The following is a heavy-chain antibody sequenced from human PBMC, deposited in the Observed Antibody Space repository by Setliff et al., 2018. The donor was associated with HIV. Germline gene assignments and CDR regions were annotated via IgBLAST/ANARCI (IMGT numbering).Heavy chain of an antibody. CDR1: GHTFSNSD. V-gene: IGHV1-8*01. CDR3: ASGKGVGGVIITGGLDV. CDR2: MNPNTGVA. J-gene: IGHJ6*04. D-gene: IGHD3-10*01. Sequence: ASVKVSCKASGHTFSNSDIHWVRRATGQGLEWMGWMNPNTGVAGYALKFQGRVTMTRDTSISTAYMELSSLTSEDTAVYWCASGKGVGGVIITGGLDVWGKGTTGTSPQ.